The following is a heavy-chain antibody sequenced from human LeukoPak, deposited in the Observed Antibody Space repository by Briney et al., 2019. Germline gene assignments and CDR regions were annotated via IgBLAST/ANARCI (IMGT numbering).Heavy chain of an antibody. V-gene: IGHV4-34*01. J-gene: IGHJ3*02. Sequence: PSETLSLTCAVYGGSFSGYFWSWIRQPPGKGLEWIGEINHSGSTNYNPSLKSRVTISVDTSKSHFSLKLSSVTAADTAVYYCASSSFGGVPKRAFDIWGQGTMVTVSS. CDR2: INHSGST. CDR3: ASSSFGGVPKRAFDI. CDR1: GGSFSGYF. D-gene: IGHD3-16*01.